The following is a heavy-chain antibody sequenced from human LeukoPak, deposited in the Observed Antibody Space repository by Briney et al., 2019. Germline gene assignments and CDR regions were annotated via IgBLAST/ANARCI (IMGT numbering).Heavy chain of an antibody. D-gene: IGHD3-3*01. Sequence: GGSLRLSCAASGFTFSSYAMSWVRQAPGKRPKWVSAISDSGGNPYYADSVEGRFTISRDNSKNTLYLHMDSLRAEDTALYYCTKIDYTINAWGQGTLVTVSS. CDR1: GFTFSSYA. CDR3: TKIDYTINA. V-gene: IGHV3-23*01. J-gene: IGHJ5*02. CDR2: ISDSGGNP.